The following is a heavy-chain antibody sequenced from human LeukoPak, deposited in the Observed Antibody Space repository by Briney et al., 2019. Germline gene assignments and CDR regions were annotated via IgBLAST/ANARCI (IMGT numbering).Heavy chain of an antibody. Sequence: SETLSLTCTVSGGSISSYYWSWIRQPAGKGLEWIGRIYYSGSTYYNPSLKSRVTISVDTSKNQFSLKLSSVTAADTAVYYCARRGEFCSGGSCYVLRYYYYMDVWGKGTTVTVSS. CDR3: ARRGEFCSGGSCYVLRYYYYMDV. D-gene: IGHD2-15*01. V-gene: IGHV4-59*05. CDR2: IYYSGST. J-gene: IGHJ6*03. CDR1: GGSISSYY.